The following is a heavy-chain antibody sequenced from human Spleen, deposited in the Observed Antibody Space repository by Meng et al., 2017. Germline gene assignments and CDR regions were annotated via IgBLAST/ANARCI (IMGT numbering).Heavy chain of an antibody. V-gene: IGHV1-18*01. CDR2: ISTYNGNT. CDR1: GYAFNTFG. CDR3: ARSGTYSGRGLDY. D-gene: IGHD1-26*01. J-gene: IGHJ4*02. Sequence: QVRLVQSGTEVKKPGASVKVSCKAFGYAFNTFGFSWVRQAPGQGLEWMGWISTYNGNTDYAQKLQGRVTLTTDTSTATAYMELRSLRSDDTAVYYCARSGTYSGRGLDYWGQGTLVTVSS.